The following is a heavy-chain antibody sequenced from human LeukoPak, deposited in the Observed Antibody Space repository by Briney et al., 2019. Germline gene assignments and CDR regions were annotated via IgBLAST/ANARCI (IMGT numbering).Heavy chain of an antibody. D-gene: IGHD2-8*02. J-gene: IGHJ2*01. CDR3: ARADCTGGVCYTSWYFDL. CDR1: GGSISSYY. V-gene: IGHV4-59*01. Sequence: PSETLSLTCTVSGGSISSYYWSWIRQPPGKGLEWIGYIYYSGSTNYNPSLKSRVTISVDTSKNQFSLKLSSVTAADTAVYYCARADCTGGVCYTSWYFDLWGRGTLVTVSS. CDR2: IYYSGST.